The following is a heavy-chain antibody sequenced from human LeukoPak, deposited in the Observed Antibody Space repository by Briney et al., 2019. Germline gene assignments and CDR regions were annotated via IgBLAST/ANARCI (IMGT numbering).Heavy chain of an antibody. CDR2: IYHSGST. V-gene: IGHV4-4*02. CDR1: GGSISSSNW. D-gene: IGHD3-10*01. Sequence: KLSQTLSLTCAVSGGSISSSNWWSWVRQPPGKGLEWIGEIYHSGSTNYNPSLKSRVTISVDKSKNQFSLKLSSVTAADTAVYYCARVGRITSLVFDYWGQGTLVTVSS. J-gene: IGHJ4*02. CDR3: ARVGRITSLVFDY.